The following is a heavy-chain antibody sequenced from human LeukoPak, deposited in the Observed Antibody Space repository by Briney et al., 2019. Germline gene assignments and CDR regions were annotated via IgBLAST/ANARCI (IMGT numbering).Heavy chain of an antibody. CDR2: MSDTGNT. Sequence: GGSLRLSCAASGFTLSSYAMSCVRQAPGKGLEWVAAMSDTGNTYHAESVRGRFTISRDSSRNTLFLQMNRLRPEDAAIYYCARAPVTTCRGTFCYPFDYWGLGTLVTVSS. CDR1: GFTLSSYA. D-gene: IGHD1-1*01. CDR3: ARAPVTTCRGTFCYPFDY. J-gene: IGHJ4*02. V-gene: IGHV3-23*01.